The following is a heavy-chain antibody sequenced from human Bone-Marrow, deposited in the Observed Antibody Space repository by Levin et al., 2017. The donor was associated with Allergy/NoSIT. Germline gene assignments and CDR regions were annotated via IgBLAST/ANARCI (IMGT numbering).Heavy chain of an antibody. CDR1: GFTFSTYP. CDR2: ISASSDAT. Sequence: GGSLRLSCAASGFTFSTYPMSWVRQAPGKGLEWVSTISASSDATYYADSVNGRFTISRDNSKNTLYLQMSGLRADDTAVFYCAKDDGFKWQIREDFDYWGQGTLVTVSS. D-gene: IGHD1-26*01. V-gene: IGHV3-23*01. J-gene: IGHJ4*02. CDR3: AKDDGFKWQIREDFDY.